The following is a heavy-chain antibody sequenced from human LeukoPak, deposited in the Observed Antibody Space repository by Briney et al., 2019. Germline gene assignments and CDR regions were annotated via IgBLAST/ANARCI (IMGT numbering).Heavy chain of an antibody. CDR2: IYYSGST. Sequence: NPSETPSLTCTVSGGSISSGGYYWSWIRQHPGKGLEWIGYIYYSGSTNYNPSLESRVTISVDTSKNQFSLKLSSVTAADTAVYYCARDQDWDLQSLRYFDYWGQGTLVTVSS. J-gene: IGHJ4*02. CDR3: ARDQDWDLQSLRYFDY. D-gene: IGHD1-26*01. V-gene: IGHV4-61*08. CDR1: GGSISSGGYY.